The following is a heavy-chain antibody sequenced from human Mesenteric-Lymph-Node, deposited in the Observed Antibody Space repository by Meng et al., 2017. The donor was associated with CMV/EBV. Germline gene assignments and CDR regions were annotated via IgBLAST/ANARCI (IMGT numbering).Heavy chain of an antibody. D-gene: IGHD6-19*01. CDR1: GGTFGSYA. CDR3: ARVVVPGTRLYYYYGMDV. J-gene: IGHJ6*02. V-gene: IGHV1-69*05. Sequence: SVKVSCKASGGTFGSYAISWVRQAPGQGLEWMGGIIPIFGTTNYARKFQGRVTIVTDESTNTAYMELSRLRSEDTAVYFCARVVVPGTRLYYYYGMDVWGQGTTVTVSS. CDR2: IIPIFGTT.